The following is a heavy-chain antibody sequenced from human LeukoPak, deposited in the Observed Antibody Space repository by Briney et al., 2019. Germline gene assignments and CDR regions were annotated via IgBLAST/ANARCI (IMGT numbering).Heavy chain of an antibody. CDR3: ARREGSGSYYYFDY. CDR2: ISSSGSTI. V-gene: IGHV3-11*01. Sequence: GGSLRLSCAASGFTFSDYYMSWIRQAPGKGLEWVSYISSSGSTIYYADSVKGRFTISRDSAKNSLYLQMNSLRAEDTAVYYCARREGSGSYYYFDYWGQGTLVTVSS. CDR1: GFTFSDYY. D-gene: IGHD3-10*01. J-gene: IGHJ4*02.